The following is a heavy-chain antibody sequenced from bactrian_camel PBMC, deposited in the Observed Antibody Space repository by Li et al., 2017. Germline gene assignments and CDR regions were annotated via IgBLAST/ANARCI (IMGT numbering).Heavy chain of an antibody. CDR2: AYPSGGGT. V-gene: IGHV3-3*01. J-gene: IGHJ4*01. CDR3: AATSPYLGCGRRPSDYNY. D-gene: IGHD2*01. CDR1: GYIYRSHC. Sequence: HVQLVESGGGSAQAGGSLRLSCAASGYIYRSHCMGWFRQFPGKEREGVAVAYPSGGGTYYYNSVKGRFTISQDNAKNTVSLHMNNLKPEDTAMYYCAATSPYLGCGRRPSDYNYWGRGTQVTVS.